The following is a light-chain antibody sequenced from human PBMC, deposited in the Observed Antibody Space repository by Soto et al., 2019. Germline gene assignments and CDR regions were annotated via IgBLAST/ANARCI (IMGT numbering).Light chain of an antibody. CDR1: QSGSSY. Sequence: EVVMTQSPATLSVSPGERATLSCRASQSGSSYLAWYQQKPGQPPRLLIFDASNRAAGVPARFSGSGSGTDFTLTIRSLEPEDFAVYFCQQRSSWPPITFGQGTRLEIK. CDR2: DAS. CDR3: QQRSSWPPIT. J-gene: IGKJ5*01. V-gene: IGKV3-11*01.